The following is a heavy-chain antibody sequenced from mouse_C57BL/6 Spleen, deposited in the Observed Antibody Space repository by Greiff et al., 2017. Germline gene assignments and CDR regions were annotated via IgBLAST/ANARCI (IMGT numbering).Heavy chain of an antibody. Sequence: EVNLVESGPELVKPGASVKMSCKASGYTFTDYNMHWVKQSHGKSLEWIGYINPNNGGTSYNQKFKGKATLNVNKSSSTAYMELRSLTSEDSAVYYCARRITTVVAPAMDYWGQGTSVTVSS. V-gene: IGHV1-22*01. CDR1: GYTFTDYN. CDR3: ARRITTVVAPAMDY. CDR2: INPNNGGT. J-gene: IGHJ4*01. D-gene: IGHD1-1*01.